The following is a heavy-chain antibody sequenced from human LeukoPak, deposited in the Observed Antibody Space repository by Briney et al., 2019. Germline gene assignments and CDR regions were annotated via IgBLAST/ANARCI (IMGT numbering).Heavy chain of an antibody. V-gene: IGHV4-4*07. J-gene: IGHJ4*02. CDR3: ARGGKATVVTM. Sequence: PPETLSLTCTVPGGSINSYYWSWIRQPAGKGVERIGRIYSTGNTNYSPSLKSRVSMSVDTSKNQFSLKLTSVTAADTAVYYCARGGKATVVTMWGQGILVTVSS. CDR1: GGSINSYY. CDR2: IYSTGNT. D-gene: IGHD4-23*01.